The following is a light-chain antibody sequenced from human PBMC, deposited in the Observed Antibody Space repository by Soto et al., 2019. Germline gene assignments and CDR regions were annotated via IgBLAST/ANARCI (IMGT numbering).Light chain of an antibody. CDR3: QQYNSYLLT. Sequence: DIQMTQSPSTLSASVGDRVTITCRASKSISSWLAWYQQKPGKAPKLLIYKASSLESGVPSRFSGSGSGTEFTLTISSLQPDDFANYYCQQYNSYLLTFGGGTKVEIK. J-gene: IGKJ4*01. V-gene: IGKV1-5*03. CDR2: KAS. CDR1: KSISSW.